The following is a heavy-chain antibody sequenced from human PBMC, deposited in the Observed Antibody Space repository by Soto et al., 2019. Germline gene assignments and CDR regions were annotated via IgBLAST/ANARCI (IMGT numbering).Heavy chain of an antibody. CDR1: GFSLSTSGVG. D-gene: IGHD6-19*01. CDR2: IYWNDDK. J-gene: IGHJ4*02. Sequence: SGPTLVNPPQTLTLTCTFSGFSLSTSGVGVGWVRQPPGKALEWLALIYWNDDKRYSPSLKSRLTITKDTSKNQVVLTMTNMDPVDTATYYCAHRPSGWYLFDYWGQGTLVTVSS. V-gene: IGHV2-5*01. CDR3: AHRPSGWYLFDY.